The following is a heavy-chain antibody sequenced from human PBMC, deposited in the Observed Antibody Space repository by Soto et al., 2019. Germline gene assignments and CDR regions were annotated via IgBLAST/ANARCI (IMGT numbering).Heavy chain of an antibody. CDR1: GGSFRNYY. J-gene: IGHJ5*02. D-gene: IGHD6-13*01. CDR3: TRVERFPMSWFDP. V-gene: IGHV4-34*01. CDR2: VNHSGEA. Sequence: SETLSLTCGVYGGSFRNYYWIWVRQPPGKGLEWIGEVNHSGEATYNPSLQSRITISLDTSNNQFYLKMTTVTSEDTAMYFCTRVERFPMSWFDPWGQGTQVTVSS.